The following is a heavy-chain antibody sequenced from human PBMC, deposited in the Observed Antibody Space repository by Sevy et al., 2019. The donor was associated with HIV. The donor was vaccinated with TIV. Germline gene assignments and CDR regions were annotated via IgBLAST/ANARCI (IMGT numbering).Heavy chain of an antibody. CDR2: IWYDGNNQ. CDR1: GFAFSDYG. J-gene: IGHJ4*02. Sequence: GGSLRLSCVASGFAFSDYGMHWVRQAPGKGLEWVAVIWYDGNNQHYADSVRGRFTISRDHSKNTLYLQLSSLRAEDTAVYYCARDPRIFGDYLLTYFDYWGQGVLVTVSS. CDR3: ARDPRIFGDYLLTYFDY. V-gene: IGHV3-33*01. D-gene: IGHD4-17*01.